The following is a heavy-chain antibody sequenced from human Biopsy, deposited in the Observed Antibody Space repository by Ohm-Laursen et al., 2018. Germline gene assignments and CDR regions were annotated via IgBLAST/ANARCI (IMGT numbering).Heavy chain of an antibody. Sequence: TLSLTCTVSGGSISSDYWSWIRQSPGKGLEWIGYISNRGSTANYNPSLESRVTMSVDMPKNQFSLKLSSVTAADTAIYYCARGMRSSGWPYFDSWGQGTLVTVSS. J-gene: IGHJ4*02. V-gene: IGHV4-59*01. CDR3: ARGMRSSGWPYFDS. CDR1: GGSISSDY. CDR2: ISNRGSTA. D-gene: IGHD6-19*01.